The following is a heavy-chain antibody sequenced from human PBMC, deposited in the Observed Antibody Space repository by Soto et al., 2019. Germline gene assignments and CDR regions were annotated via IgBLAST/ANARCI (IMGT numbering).Heavy chain of an antibody. J-gene: IGHJ3*02. CDR1: GYSFTKYW. V-gene: IGHV5-51*01. CDR2: IYPDESDT. Sequence: PGESLKISCKGSGYSFTKYWIGWVRQMPGKGLEWMAIIYPDESDTRYSPSFQGQVTISADKSISTAYLQWSSLKASDTAMYYCARRSFGSVDAFDIWGQGTMVTVSS. CDR3: ARRSFGSVDAFDI. D-gene: IGHD3-10*01.